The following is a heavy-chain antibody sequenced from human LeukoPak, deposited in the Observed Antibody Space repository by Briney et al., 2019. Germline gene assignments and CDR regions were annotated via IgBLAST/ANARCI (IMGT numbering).Heavy chain of an antibody. CDR1: GGSFSGYY. D-gene: IGHD2-15*01. Sequence: SETLSLTCAVYGGSFSGYYWSWIRQPPGKGLEWIGEINHSGSTNYNPSLKSRVTISVDTSKNQFSLKLSSVTAADTAVYYCARGPSSYCSGGSCYFKWGQGTLVTVSS. CDR3: ARGPSSYCSGGSCYFK. J-gene: IGHJ4*02. V-gene: IGHV4-34*01. CDR2: INHSGST.